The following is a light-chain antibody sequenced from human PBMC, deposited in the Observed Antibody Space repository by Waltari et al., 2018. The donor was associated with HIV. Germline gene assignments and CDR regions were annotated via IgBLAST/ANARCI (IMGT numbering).Light chain of an antibody. CDR3: SAWDDTLNGLI. J-gene: IGLJ2*01. CDR1: NSNIGRNN. Sequence: QSVLTQTASASGIPGQRVNISSSGRNSNIGRNNGKWYQAPQGTAPKLLIYSNSRRPSGVPDRFSASKAGTAASLAISGLQSEDDAEYFCSAWDDTLNGLIFGGGTKLTVL. CDR2: SNS. V-gene: IGLV1-44*01.